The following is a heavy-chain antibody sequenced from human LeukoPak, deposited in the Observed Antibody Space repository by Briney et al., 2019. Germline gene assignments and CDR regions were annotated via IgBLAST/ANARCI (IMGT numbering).Heavy chain of an antibody. J-gene: IGHJ6*02. Sequence: SETLSLTCTVSGGSISSYYWSWIRQPAGKGLEWIGRIYTSGSTNYNPSLKSRVTMSVDTSKNQFSLKLSSATAADTAVYYCARDGLGSYGTYYYYGMDVWAKGPRSPSP. CDR1: GGSISSYY. CDR2: IYTSGST. D-gene: IGHD5-18*01. V-gene: IGHV4-4*07. CDR3: ARDGLGSYGTYYYYGMDV.